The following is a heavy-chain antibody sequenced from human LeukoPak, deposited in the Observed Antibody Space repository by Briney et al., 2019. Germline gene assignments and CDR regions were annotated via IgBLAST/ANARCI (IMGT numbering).Heavy chain of an antibody. CDR2: ISGSGGST. CDR3: AKGIRWDTAMFWRYSPYYFDY. Sequence: PGGSLRLSCAASGFTFSSYAMSWVRQAPGKGLERVSAISGSGGSTYYEDSVKSRFTISRDNSKNTMYLQMNSLRAEETAVYYCAKGIRWDTAMFWRYSPYYFDYWGQGTLVTVSS. V-gene: IGHV3-23*01. CDR1: GFTFSSYA. D-gene: IGHD5-18*01. J-gene: IGHJ4*02.